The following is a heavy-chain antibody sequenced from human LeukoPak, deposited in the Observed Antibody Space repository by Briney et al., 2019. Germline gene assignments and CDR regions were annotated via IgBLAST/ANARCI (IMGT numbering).Heavy chain of an antibody. CDR3: TRDPYGDFMPYYFDY. D-gene: IGHD4-17*01. J-gene: IGHJ4*02. V-gene: IGHV7-4-1*02. Sequence: GASVKVSCKASGYTFRSYSLNWVRQAPGQGLEWMGWINTNAGNPTYAQGFTGRFVFSLDTSVSTAYLLISSLKAADTAVYYCTRDPYGDFMPYYFDYWGQGTLVTVSS. CDR2: INTNAGNP. CDR1: GYTFRSYS.